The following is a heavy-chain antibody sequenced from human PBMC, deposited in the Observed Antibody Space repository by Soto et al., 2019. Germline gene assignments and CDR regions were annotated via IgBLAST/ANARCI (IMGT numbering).Heavy chain of an antibody. CDR2: ISYDGSSQ. CDR3: ARDIVVVVGLRYGMDV. CDR1: GFPFSSYG. J-gene: IGHJ6*02. V-gene: IGHV3-30*03. D-gene: IGHD2-15*01. Sequence: QVHLVESGGGVVQPGRSLTLSCAASGFPFSSYGMHWVRQAPGKGLEWVAVISYDGSSQYYVDSVTGRFTISRDNSKNTVYLQMDSLTADDTDVYCCARDIVVVVGLRYGMDVWGQGTTVIVSS.